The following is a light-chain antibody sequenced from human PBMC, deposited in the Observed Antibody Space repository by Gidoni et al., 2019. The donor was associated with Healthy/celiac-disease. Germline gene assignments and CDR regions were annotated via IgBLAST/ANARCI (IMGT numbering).Light chain of an antibody. CDR1: QGISSY. J-gene: IGKJ4*01. CDR2: AAS. Sequence: DTQLTQSPSFLSASVGDRVTITCRASQGISSYLAWYQQKPGKAPKLLIYAASTLQSGVPSRFSGSGSGTEFTLTISSLQPEDFATYYCQQLNSYPRLTFGGXTKVEIK. CDR3: QQLNSYPRLT. V-gene: IGKV1-9*01.